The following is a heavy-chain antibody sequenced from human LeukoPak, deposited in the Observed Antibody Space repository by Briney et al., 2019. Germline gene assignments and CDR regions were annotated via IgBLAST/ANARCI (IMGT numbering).Heavy chain of an antibody. CDR1: GFTVSSNY. CDR3: ARGLVGATNAFDI. D-gene: IGHD1-26*01. Sequence: GGSLRLSCAASGFTVSSNYMSWIRQAPGQGLEWVAYISGASSGIYYADPVKGRFTISRDNAKNSMYLQMKSLSAGDTAVYYCARGLVGATNAFDIWGQGTMVTVSS. CDR2: ISGASSGI. J-gene: IGHJ3*02. V-gene: IGHV3-11*01.